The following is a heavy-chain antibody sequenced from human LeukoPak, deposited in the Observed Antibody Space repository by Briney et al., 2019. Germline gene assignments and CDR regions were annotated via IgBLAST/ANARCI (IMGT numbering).Heavy chain of an antibody. CDR1: GFTFSSYA. CDR3: ARDSPMSTMVRGAYDY. J-gene: IGHJ4*02. CDR2: ISYDGSNK. V-gene: IGHV3-30-3*01. Sequence: GRSLRLSCAASGFTFSSYAMHWVRQAPGKGLEWVAVISYDGSNKYYADSVKGRFTISRDNAKNSLYLQMNSLRAEDTAVYYCARDSPMSTMVRGAYDYWGQGTLVTVSS. D-gene: IGHD3-10*01.